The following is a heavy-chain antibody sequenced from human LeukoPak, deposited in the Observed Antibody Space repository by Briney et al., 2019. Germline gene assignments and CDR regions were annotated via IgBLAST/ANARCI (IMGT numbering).Heavy chain of an antibody. J-gene: IGHJ6*02. Sequence: GGSLRLSCAVSGFTFSSYTMHWVRQAPGKGLEWAALISYDANKQFQSDSVKGRFTISRDNSKNTLYPQMNSLRVEDTAVYYCARISLAFGMDVWGQGTTVTVSS. CDR3: ARISLAFGMDV. V-gene: IGHV3-30-3*01. D-gene: IGHD3-16*01. CDR2: ISYDANKQ. CDR1: GFTFSSYT.